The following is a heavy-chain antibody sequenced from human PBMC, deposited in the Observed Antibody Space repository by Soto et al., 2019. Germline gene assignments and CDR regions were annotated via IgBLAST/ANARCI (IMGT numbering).Heavy chain of an antibody. CDR2: TTPISGAT. J-gene: IGHJ5*02. CDR3: ARAGT. CDR1: GGTFRTYA. Sequence: QVQLVQSGAEVKKPGSSLRVSCKVSGGTFRTYAINWIRQAPGQGLEWMGGTTPISGATNYAQKFQGRVTITADESTSTAYMDLSSLTSDDTAIYYCARAGTWGQGSPVTVSS. V-gene: IGHV1-69*01.